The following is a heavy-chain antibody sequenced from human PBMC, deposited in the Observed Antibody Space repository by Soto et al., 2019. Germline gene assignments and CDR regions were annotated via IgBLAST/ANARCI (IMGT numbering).Heavy chain of an antibody. CDR3: ARGGAGAPTGEDY. D-gene: IGHD1-1*01. Sequence: AGGSLRLSCAASGFTFSSYWMHWVRQAPGKGLVWVSRINGDGRTTNYADSVKGQFTISRDNAKNTLYLQMNSLRAEDTAVYYCARGGAGAPTGEDYWGQGTLVTVSS. CDR2: INGDGRTT. J-gene: IGHJ4*02. CDR1: GFTFSSYW. V-gene: IGHV3-74*01.